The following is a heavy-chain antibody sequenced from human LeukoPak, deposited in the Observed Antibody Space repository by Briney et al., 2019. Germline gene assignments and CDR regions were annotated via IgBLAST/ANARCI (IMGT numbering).Heavy chain of an antibody. CDR2: IYYSGST. D-gene: IGHD2-2*01. CDR1: GGSISSYY. J-gene: IGHJ5*02. V-gene: IGHV4-59*01. CDR3: AREDCSSTSCPLDP. Sequence: SETLSLTCTVSGGSISSYYWSWIRQPPGKGLEWIGYIYYSGSTNYNPSLKSRVTISVDTSKNQFSLKLSSVTAADTAVYYCAREDCSSTSCPLDPWGQGTLVTVSS.